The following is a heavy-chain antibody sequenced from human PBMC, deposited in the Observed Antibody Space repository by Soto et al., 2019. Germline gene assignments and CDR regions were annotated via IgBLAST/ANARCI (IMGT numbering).Heavy chain of an antibody. V-gene: IGHV3-53*01. CDR1: VFIVSSNH. CDR3: AKKLLSVKGYGYY. Sequence: GRASRVLSVPAVFIVSSNHISWVRHAPGKGLEWVSAFYSGVTTYYADYVQGRFTVSRDNSKNTLYLHMNSLRAEDTAVYYCAKKLLSVKGYGYY. D-gene: IGHD2-15*01. CDR2: FYSGVTT. J-gene: IGHJ6*01.